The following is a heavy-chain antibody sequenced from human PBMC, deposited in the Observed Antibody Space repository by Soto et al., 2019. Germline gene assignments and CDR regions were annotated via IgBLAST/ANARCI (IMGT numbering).Heavy chain of an antibody. CDR3: ATPHREAEAVTFDY. V-gene: IGHV3-48*01. CDR1: GFPFSGYS. D-gene: IGHD6-19*01. CDR2: INPTSDAI. J-gene: IGHJ4*02. Sequence: EVQLVESGGGLVQPGGSLRLSCIGSGFPFSGYSMNWVRQTPGKGLEWLSYINPTSDAIYYADSVKSRFTISRDNAKNSLFLQMNVLRAEDTRLYSCATPHREAEAVTFDYWGRGTLVTVSS.